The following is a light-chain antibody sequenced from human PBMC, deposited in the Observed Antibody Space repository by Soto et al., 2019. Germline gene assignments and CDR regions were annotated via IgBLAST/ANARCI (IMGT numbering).Light chain of an antibody. J-gene: IGKJ4*01. CDR2: AAS. CDR1: QSIRGY. Sequence: DIQITQSPSSLPSSVSDRFTVTCRASQSIRGYLNWYQHKPGTAPKLLIFAASRLQTGVPLRFSGSGSGTNFTLTISNLHPEDFATYSCQQTYRIPLTFGGGTKV. CDR3: QQTYRIPLT. V-gene: IGKV1-39*01.